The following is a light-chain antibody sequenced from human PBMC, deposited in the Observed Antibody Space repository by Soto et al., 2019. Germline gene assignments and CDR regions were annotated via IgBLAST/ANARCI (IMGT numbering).Light chain of an antibody. CDR1: SSDVGDYNY. J-gene: IGLJ2*01. CDR3: SSYSGSSTSVV. CDR2: DVS. V-gene: IGLV2-14*01. Sequence: QYALTQPASVSGSPGQSITISCTGSSSDVGDYNYVSWYQQHPDKAPKLMIYDVSNRPSGVSDRFSGSKSGNTASLTISGLQAEDEADYYCSSYSGSSTSVVFGGGTKLTVL.